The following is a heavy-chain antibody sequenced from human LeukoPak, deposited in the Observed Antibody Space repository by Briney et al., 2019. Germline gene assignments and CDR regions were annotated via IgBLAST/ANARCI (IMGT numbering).Heavy chain of an antibody. CDR2: MNPNSGNT. J-gene: IGHJ4*02. V-gene: IGHV1-18*01. D-gene: IGHD6-13*01. Sequence: ASVKVSCKASGYTFTSYDINWVRQATGQGLEWMGWMNPNSGNTNYAQKLQGRVTMTTDTSTSTAYMELRSLRSDDTAVYYCARDRGRIAAAGEFDYWGQGTLVTVSS. CDR1: GYTFTSYD. CDR3: ARDRGRIAAAGEFDY.